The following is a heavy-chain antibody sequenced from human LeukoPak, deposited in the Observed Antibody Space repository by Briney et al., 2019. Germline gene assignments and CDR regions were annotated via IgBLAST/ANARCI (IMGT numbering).Heavy chain of an antibody. J-gene: IGHJ5*02. CDR3: AKDRCSSTSCFLRWLGP. CDR1: GFTFSSYG. V-gene: IGHV3-30*18. Sequence: GGSLRLSCAASGFTFSSYGMHWVRQAPGKGLEWVAVISYDGSNKYYADSVKGRFTISRDNSKNTLYLQMNSLRAEDTAVYYCAKDRCSSTSCFLRWLGPWGQGTLVTVSS. D-gene: IGHD2-2*01. CDR2: ISYDGSNK.